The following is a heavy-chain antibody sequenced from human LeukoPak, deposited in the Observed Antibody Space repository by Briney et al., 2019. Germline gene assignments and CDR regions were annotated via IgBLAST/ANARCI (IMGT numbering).Heavy chain of an antibody. Sequence: ASVTVSCKASAYSFTIYTIHWVRQAPGQRLEWMGWINAGNGNRRYSENFQGRITITRDTSATTAYMELRSLRSDDTAVYYCAREGGVAITENWFDPWGQGTLVTVSS. J-gene: IGHJ5*02. D-gene: IGHD3-3*01. CDR1: AYSFTIYT. V-gene: IGHV1-3*01. CDR3: AREGGVAITENWFDP. CDR2: INAGNGNR.